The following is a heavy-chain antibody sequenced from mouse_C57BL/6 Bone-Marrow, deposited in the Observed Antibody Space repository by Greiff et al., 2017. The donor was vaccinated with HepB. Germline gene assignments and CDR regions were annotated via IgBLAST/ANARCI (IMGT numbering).Heavy chain of an antibody. V-gene: IGHV6-3*01. CDR2: IRLKSDNYAT. J-gene: IGHJ3*01. Sequence: EVQLQQSGGGLVQPGGSMKLSCVASGFTFSNYWMNWVRQSPEKGLEWVAQIRLKSDNYATHYAESVKGRFTISRDDSKSSVYLQMNNLRAEDTGIYYCTGSVGNYYGTWFAYWGQGTLVTVSA. CDR3: TGSVGNYYGTWFAY. D-gene: IGHD1-1*01. CDR1: GFTFSNYW.